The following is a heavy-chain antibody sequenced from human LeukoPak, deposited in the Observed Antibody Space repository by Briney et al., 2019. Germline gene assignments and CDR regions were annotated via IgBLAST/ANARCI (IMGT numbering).Heavy chain of an antibody. J-gene: IGHJ6*03. CDR1: GFSVSSNF. CDR2: IYSGGTT. D-gene: IGHD1/OR15-1a*01. CDR3: ARDGYGNNYMDV. Sequence: GGSLRLSCAASGFSVSSNFMSWVGQAPGKELEWVSVIYSGGTTYYADSVKGRFTISRDNSKNTLSLQMNSLRAEDTAVYYCARDGYGNNYMDVWGKGTTVTVSS. V-gene: IGHV3-53*01.